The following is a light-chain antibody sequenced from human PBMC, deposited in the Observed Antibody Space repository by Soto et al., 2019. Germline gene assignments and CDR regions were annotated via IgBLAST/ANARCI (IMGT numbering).Light chain of an antibody. CDR1: QSVSSY. CDR3: QQRSNT. J-gene: IGKJ4*01. V-gene: IGKV3-11*01. Sequence: EIVLTQSPATLSLSPGERATLSCRASQSVSSYLAWYQQKPGQAPRLLIYDASNRATGIPARFSGSGSGTDFTLTISSLDPEDFAVYYCQQRSNTFGGGTKVEIK. CDR2: DAS.